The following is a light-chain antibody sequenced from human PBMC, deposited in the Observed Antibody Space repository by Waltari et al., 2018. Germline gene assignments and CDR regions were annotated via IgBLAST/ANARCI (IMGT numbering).Light chain of an antibody. J-gene: IGKJ5*01. V-gene: IGKV1-39*01. CDR1: QSVSNS. CDR3: QQTSMTPIT. Sequence: DIEMTQSRSSLSASVGDRVTITCRASQSVSNSLNWYQQKPGKAPKLLIFGASNLHSGVAAKFSGSGSGTDFTLTISSLQPEDSATYYCQQTSMTPITFGQGTRVEIK. CDR2: GAS.